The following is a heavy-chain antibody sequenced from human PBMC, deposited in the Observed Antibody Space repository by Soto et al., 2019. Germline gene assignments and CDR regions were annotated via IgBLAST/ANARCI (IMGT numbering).Heavy chain of an antibody. J-gene: IGHJ4*02. D-gene: IGHD6-13*01. V-gene: IGHV2-5*02. Sequence: QITLKESGPPLVKPTQTLTLTCTFSGFSLSTSGVGVGWIRQPPGKALEWLALIYWDDDKRYSPSLKSRLTXTXXTSKNQVVLTMTNMDPVDTATYYCAHSYDEQQLDYWGQGTLVTVSS. CDR3: AHSYDEQQLDY. CDR1: GFSLSTSGVG. CDR2: IYWDDDK.